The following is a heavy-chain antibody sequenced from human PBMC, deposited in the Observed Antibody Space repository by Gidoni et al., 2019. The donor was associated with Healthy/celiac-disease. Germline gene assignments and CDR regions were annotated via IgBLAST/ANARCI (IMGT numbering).Heavy chain of an antibody. Sequence: HVHLVQSGAEVKKPGASVNVSCKASGYTFTSSRISWVRQALGQGLEWMGWISAYNGNTNYAQKLQGRVTMTTDTSTSTAYMELRSMRSDDTAVYYCARVGAMVRGVPWYYFDYWGQGTLVTVSS. CDR3: ARVGAMVRGVPWYYFDY. D-gene: IGHD3-10*01. V-gene: IGHV1-18*04. CDR1: GYTFTSSR. CDR2: ISAYNGNT. J-gene: IGHJ4*02.